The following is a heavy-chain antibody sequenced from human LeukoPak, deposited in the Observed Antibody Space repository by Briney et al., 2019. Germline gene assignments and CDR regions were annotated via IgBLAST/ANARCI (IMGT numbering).Heavy chain of an antibody. J-gene: IGHJ5*02. CDR1: GGSISNDY. CDR3: ARHIHVGLRVSRLGWLDP. D-gene: IGHD3-9*01. CDR2: IYHSGGA. V-gene: IGHV4-59*08. Sequence: PSETLSLTCTVTGGSISNDYWTWIRQTPGKELEWIGYIYHSGGANSNPSLKSRVTISVDTSKNQFSLKLSSVTAADTAVYYCARHIHVGLRVSRLGWLDPWGQGTLVTVSS.